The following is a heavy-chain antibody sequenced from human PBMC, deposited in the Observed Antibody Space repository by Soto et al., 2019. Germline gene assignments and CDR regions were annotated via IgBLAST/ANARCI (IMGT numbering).Heavy chain of an antibody. CDR2: IFYSGNT. Sequence: SETLSLTCTVSGGSISSHYWSWIRQPPGKGLEWIGYIFYSGNTNYNPSLKSRVTISVDTSKNQFSLRLSSVTAADTAVYYCARAFSAANFAYWGQGTLVTVSS. D-gene: IGHD6-25*01. J-gene: IGHJ4*02. CDR1: GGSISSHY. V-gene: IGHV4-59*11. CDR3: ARAFSAANFAY.